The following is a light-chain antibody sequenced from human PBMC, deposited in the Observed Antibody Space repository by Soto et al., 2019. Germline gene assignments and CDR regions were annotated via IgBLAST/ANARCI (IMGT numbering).Light chain of an antibody. Sequence: QSVLTQPASVSGSPGQSIAISCTGTSTDGGNYNYVSWYQQHPGRAPQLMIYDVSNRPSGVSDRFSGSKSGNTASLTISGLQPEDEADYYCNSYTTSSTYVFGTGTKLTVL. V-gene: IGLV2-14*03. CDR1: STDGGNYNY. CDR3: NSYTTSSTYV. J-gene: IGLJ1*01. CDR2: DVS.